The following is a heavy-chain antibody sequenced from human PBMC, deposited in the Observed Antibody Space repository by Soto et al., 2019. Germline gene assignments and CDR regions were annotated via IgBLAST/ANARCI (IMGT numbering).Heavy chain of an antibody. J-gene: IGHJ6*02. V-gene: IGHV3-30-3*01. CDR3: ARADYYDSSGYYYRLRKNYYGMDV. CDR2: ISYDGSNK. D-gene: IGHD3-22*01. Sequence: QVQLVESGGGVVQPGRSLRLSCAASGFTFSSYAMHWVRQAPGKGLEWVAVISYDGSNKYYADSVKGRFTISRDNSKNTLYLQMNSLRAEDTAVYYCARADYYDSSGYYYRLRKNYYGMDVWGQGTTVTVSS. CDR1: GFTFSSYA.